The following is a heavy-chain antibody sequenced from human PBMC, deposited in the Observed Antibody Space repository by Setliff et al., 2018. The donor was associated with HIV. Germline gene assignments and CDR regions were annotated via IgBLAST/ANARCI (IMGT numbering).Heavy chain of an antibody. CDR3: ARPDHSGSSSLDY. CDR2: VRKKVNSYTT. Sequence: GGSMRLSCAASGLMFSDHYMDCVRQATGKGLEGVGRVRKKVNSYTTEYSASVKGRFTISRDDSKNSLYLQMNSLKTEDTAVYYCARPDHSGSSSLDYWGQGTLFTVS. D-gene: IGHD1-26*01. V-gene: IGHV3-72*01. CDR1: GLMFSDHY. J-gene: IGHJ4*02.